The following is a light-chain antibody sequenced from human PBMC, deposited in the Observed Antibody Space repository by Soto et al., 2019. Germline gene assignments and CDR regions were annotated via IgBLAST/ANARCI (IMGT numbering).Light chain of an antibody. CDR1: QSISSW. V-gene: IGKV1-5*01. J-gene: IGKJ2*01. Sequence: DIQMTQSPSTLSASVGDRVTITCRASQSISSWLAWYQQKPGKAPKLLIYDASNLESGVPSRFSGSGSGTEFTLTISSLQPDDFATYYCHQYNTYAYIFGQGTKLEIK. CDR3: HQYNTYAYI. CDR2: DAS.